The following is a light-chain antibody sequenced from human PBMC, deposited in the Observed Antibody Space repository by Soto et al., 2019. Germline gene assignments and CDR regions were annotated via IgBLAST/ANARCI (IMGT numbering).Light chain of an antibody. Sequence: EIVLTQSPATLSLSPGDRATLSCRASQSLSSSYLAWYQQKPGQPPRLLIYGASSRATGIPDRFSASGSGTVTNITSRRVEPEDVAIYYYQLCRCSRFTFGPGTKVNIK. CDR3: QLCRCSRFT. J-gene: IGKJ3*01. V-gene: IGKV3-20*01. CDR1: QSLSSSY. CDR2: GAS.